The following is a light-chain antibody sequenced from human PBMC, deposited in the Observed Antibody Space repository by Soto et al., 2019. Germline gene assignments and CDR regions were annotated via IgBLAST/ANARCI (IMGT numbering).Light chain of an antibody. CDR3: QQYNKWPPYT. V-gene: IGKV3-15*01. J-gene: IGKJ2*01. CDR2: GAS. CDR1: QSVSSN. Sequence: EIVMTQSPATLSVSPGDRATLSCRASQSVSSNLAWYQQKPGQAPRLLIYGASSRATGIPARFSGSGSGTEFTLSLSSLQSEDFAVYYCQQYNKWPPYTFGQGTKLEIK.